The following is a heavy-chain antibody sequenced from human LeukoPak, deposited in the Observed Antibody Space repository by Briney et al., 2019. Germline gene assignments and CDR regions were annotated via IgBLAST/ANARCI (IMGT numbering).Heavy chain of an antibody. Sequence: PSETLSLTCAVYGGSFSGYYWSWIRPPPGKGLEWIGEINHSGSTNYNPSLKSRVTISVDTSKNQFSLKLSSVTAADTAVYYCARDFWCPYSGSYYYMDVWGKGTTVTVSS. CDR2: INHSGST. D-gene: IGHD1-26*01. CDR1: GGSFSGYY. CDR3: ARDFWCPYSGSYYYMDV. J-gene: IGHJ6*03. V-gene: IGHV4-34*01.